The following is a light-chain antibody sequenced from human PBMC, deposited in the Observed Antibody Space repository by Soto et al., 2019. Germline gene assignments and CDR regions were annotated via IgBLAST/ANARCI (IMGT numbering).Light chain of an antibody. V-gene: IGKV3-20*01. Sequence: EIVLTQSPGTLSLSPGERATLSCRASQSVSSSYLAWYQQKPGQAPRLLIYGASSRATGIPDSFSGSGSGTDFTLTISRLEPEDFAVYYCQQYGTSPFTFGHGTKVEIK. CDR3: QQYGTSPFT. CDR2: GAS. CDR1: QSVSSSY. J-gene: IGKJ3*01.